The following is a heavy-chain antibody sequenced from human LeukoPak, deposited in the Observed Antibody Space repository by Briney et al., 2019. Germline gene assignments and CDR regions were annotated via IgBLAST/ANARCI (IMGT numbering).Heavy chain of an antibody. CDR3: ARFGDDSSGFGGPRDAFDI. CDR1: GGSISSGDYY. CDR2: IYYSGST. J-gene: IGHJ3*02. V-gene: IGHV4-30-4*01. D-gene: IGHD3-22*01. Sequence: PSETLSLTCTVSGGSISSGDYYWSWIRQPPGKGLEWIGYIYYSGSTYYNPSLKSRVTISVDTSKNQFSLKLSSVTAADTAVYYCARFGDDSSGFGGPRDAFDIWGQGTMVTVSS.